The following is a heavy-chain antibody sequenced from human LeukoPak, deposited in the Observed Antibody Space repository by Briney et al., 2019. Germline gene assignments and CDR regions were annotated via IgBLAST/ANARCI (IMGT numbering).Heavy chain of an antibody. Sequence: KPSETLSLTCGVSGGSISSTDWWTWVRQPPGGGLKWIGEVHLSGRTHYNPSLESRVTMSVDMSENHISLKLTSVTAADTAVYYCAREGGFYRPLDYSGQGTLVIVSS. J-gene: IGHJ4*02. CDR2: VHLSGRT. V-gene: IGHV4-4*02. D-gene: IGHD6-25*01. CDR1: GGSISSTDW. CDR3: AREGGFYRPLDY.